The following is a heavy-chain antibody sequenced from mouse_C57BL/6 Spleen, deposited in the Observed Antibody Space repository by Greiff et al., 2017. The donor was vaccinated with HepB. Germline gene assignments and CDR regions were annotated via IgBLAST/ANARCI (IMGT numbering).Heavy chain of an antibody. CDR3: ARHDDPYAMDY. Sequence: DVMLVESGGGLVQPGGSLKLSCAASGFTFSDYGMAWVRQAPRKGPVWVAFISNFAYSIYYADTVTGRFTISRENAKNTLYLEMSSLRSEDTAMYYCARHDDPYAMDYWGQGTSVTVSS. V-gene: IGHV5-15*01. J-gene: IGHJ4*01. CDR1: GFTFSDYG. CDR2: ISNFAYSI.